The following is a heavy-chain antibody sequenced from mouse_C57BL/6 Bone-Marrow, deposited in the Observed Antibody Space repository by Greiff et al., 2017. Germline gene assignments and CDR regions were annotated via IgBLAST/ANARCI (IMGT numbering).Heavy chain of an antibody. CDR3: TRIAY. CDR1: GFNIKDDY. V-gene: IGHV14-4*01. J-gene: IGHJ3*01. Sequence: EVQRVESGAELVRPGASVKLSCTASGFNIKDDYMHWVKQRPEQGLEWIGWIDPENGDTAYASKFQGKATITVDTSSNTAYLQLSSLTSEDTAVYYCTRIAYWGQGTLVTVSA. CDR2: IDPENGDT.